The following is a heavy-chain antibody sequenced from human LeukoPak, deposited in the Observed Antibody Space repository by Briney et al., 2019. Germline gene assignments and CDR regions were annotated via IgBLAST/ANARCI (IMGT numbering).Heavy chain of an antibody. CDR2: IKQDGSEK. J-gene: IGHJ6*03. Sequence: PGGSLRLSCAASGFTFSSYWMSWVRQAPGKGLEWVANIKQDGSEKYYVDSVKGRFTISRDNAKNSLYLQMNSLRAEDTAVYYCAREGIRSSVDYYDSSAGAMDVWGKGTTVTVSS. D-gene: IGHD3-22*01. V-gene: IGHV3-7*01. CDR1: GFTFSSYW. CDR3: AREGIRSSVDYYDSSAGAMDV.